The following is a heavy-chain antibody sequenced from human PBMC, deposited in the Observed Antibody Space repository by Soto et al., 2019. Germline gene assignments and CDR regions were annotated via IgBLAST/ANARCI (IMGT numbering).Heavy chain of an antibody. J-gene: IGHJ4*02. CDR3: ARPWDDLTRSGWFY. CDR1: GGSISSSGVS. D-gene: IGHD6-19*01. CDR2: IYDSGST. V-gene: IGHV4-39*01. Sequence: SETLSLTCTVSGGSISSSGVSWGWIRQPPGKGLEWIGSIYDSGSTYYNPSLQSRVTASVDTSKYQFSLRLQFVTAADTAVYYCARPWDDLTRSGWFYCGQGILVTVSS.